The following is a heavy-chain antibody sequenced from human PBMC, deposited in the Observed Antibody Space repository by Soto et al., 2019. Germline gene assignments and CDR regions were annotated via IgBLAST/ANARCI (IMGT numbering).Heavy chain of an antibody. J-gene: IGHJ1*01. CDR3: ARWGTTGGLDV. Sequence: QVQLVESGGGVVQPGTSLRVSCVGSGFTFRSYVIHWVRQAPGKGLEWVALTSYDGSDKYYDDSVRGQITISRDNSRNTVDLQMDSLRLEDTALYYCARWGTTGGLDVWGQGTLVSVSS. CDR1: GFTFRSYV. D-gene: IGHD3-16*01. CDR2: TSYDGSDK. V-gene: IGHV3-30*19.